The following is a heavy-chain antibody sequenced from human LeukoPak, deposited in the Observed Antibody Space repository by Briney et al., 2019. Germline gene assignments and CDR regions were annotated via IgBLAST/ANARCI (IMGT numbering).Heavy chain of an antibody. V-gene: IGHV3-23*01. CDR3: ARDEPSGNFYADY. CDR2: ISGSGVNT. D-gene: IGHD1-26*01. CDR1: GLTFSSYA. Sequence: GGSLRLSCAASGLTFSSYAMSWVRQAPGKGLQWVSGISGSGVNTYDAYSVRGRFTISRDNSRNTLYLQMNSLRDEDTAVYYCARDEPSGNFYADYWGQGTLVTVSS. J-gene: IGHJ4*02.